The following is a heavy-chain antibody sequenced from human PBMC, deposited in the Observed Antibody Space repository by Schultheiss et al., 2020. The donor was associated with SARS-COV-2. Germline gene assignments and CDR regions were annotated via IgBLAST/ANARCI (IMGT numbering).Heavy chain of an antibody. Sequence: SGPTLVKPTETLTLTCTVSGFSLSNARMGVSWIRQPPGKALEWLAHIFSNDEKSYSTSLKSRLTISKDTSKSQVVLTMTNMDPVDTATYYCARHHLVSSSRELHRDFLFGNERRGQGTTVTVSS. V-gene: IGHV2-26*01. CDR3: ARHHLVSSSRELHRDFLFGNER. D-gene: IGHD6-13*01. CDR2: IFSNDEK. J-gene: IGHJ6*02. CDR1: GFSLSNARMG.